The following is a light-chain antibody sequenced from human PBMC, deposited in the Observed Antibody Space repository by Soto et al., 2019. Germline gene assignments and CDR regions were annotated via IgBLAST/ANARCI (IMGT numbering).Light chain of an antibody. CDR3: MQGGT. V-gene: IGKV2-29*03. Sequence: DIVKTQSPLFLSVTPGEPASISCKSSQSLLHSTGKTYLHWYLQRPGQSPQLLIYEVSNRFSGVPDRISGSVSGTDFTLTISRVEAEDAGVYYCMQGGTSGQGTKLEIK. CDR2: EVS. CDR1: QSLLHSTGKTY. J-gene: IGKJ2*01.